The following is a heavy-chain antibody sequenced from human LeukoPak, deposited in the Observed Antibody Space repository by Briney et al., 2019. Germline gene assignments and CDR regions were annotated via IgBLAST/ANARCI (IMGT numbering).Heavy chain of an antibody. Sequence: NPSETLSLTCTVSGGSISSYYWSWIRQPPGKGLEWIGYIFYSGSTSYNPSLKSRVTISVDTSRNQFSLKLSSVTAADTAVYYCARRHRYCSGSICYLLDYWGQGTLVTVSS. J-gene: IGHJ4*02. CDR1: GGSISSYY. CDR3: ARRHRYCSGSICYLLDY. V-gene: IGHV4-59*01. D-gene: IGHD2-15*01. CDR2: IFYSGST.